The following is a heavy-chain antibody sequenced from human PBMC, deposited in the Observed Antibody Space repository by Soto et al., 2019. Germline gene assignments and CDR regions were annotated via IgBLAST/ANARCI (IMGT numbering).Heavy chain of an antibody. CDR2: MKSKSVGGAI. CDR1: GFTFSDAW. D-gene: IGHD3-3*01. CDR3: ATDQAAITTFGVVVPFFDS. Sequence: EVQLVESGGGLVKPGGSLRVSCAASGFTFSDAWMNWVRQAPGRGLEWVGRMKSKSVGGAIEYAAPGRGRFTNSRDDSIDTVFLQMNTLRTEDTAVYFCATDQAAITTFGVVVPFFDSWGLGTRVTVSS. V-gene: IGHV3-15*07. J-gene: IGHJ4*02.